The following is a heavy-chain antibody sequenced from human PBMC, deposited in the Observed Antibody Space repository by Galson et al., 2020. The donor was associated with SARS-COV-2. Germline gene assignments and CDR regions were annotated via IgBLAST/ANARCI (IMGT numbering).Heavy chain of an antibody. V-gene: IGHV4-59*01. CDR3: ARGLGLLFDF. CDR1: GGPMSSYT. CDR2: VSDSGSS. D-gene: IGHD2-15*01. J-gene: IGHJ4*02. Sequence: ASETLSLTCAVSGGPMSSYTWSWLRQPPGKGLEFIGHVSDSGSSYYNPSLQSRVTLSLDTSKNQFSLRLTSPTPADTAVYYCARGLGLLFDFWGQGNLVIVSS.